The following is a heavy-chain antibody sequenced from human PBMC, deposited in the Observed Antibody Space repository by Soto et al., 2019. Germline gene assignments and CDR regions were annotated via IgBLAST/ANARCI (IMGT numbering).Heavy chain of an antibody. Sequence: QVQLVESGGGVVQPGRSPRLSCAASGFTFSNYGMHWVRQAPGKGLEWVAIISYDGSNKYYADSVKGRFTISRDNSKNMLYLHMSSLRAAVTAVYYCAKDGGLLVVAASITYFDYWGQGTLVTVSS. D-gene: IGHD2-15*01. CDR1: GFTFSNYG. J-gene: IGHJ4*02. CDR2: ISYDGSNK. CDR3: AKDGGLLVVAASITYFDY. V-gene: IGHV3-30*18.